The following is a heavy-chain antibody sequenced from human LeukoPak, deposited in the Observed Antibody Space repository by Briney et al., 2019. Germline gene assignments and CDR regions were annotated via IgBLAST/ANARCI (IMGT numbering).Heavy chain of an antibody. J-gene: IGHJ4*02. CDR1: GYTFTTYD. Sequence: ASVKASCKASGYTFTTYDINWVRQATGQGLEWMGWMNPHSGNTGPAQNFQGRVAMTRNTSIDTAYMELSSLRVEDTAVYYCVRGFRSDTSGRKFDCWGQGTLVTVSS. CDR3: VRGFRSDTSGRKFDC. CDR2: MNPHSGNT. V-gene: IGHV1-8*01. D-gene: IGHD2-2*01.